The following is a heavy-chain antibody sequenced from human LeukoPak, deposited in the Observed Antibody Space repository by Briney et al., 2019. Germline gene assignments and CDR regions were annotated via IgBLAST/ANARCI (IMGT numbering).Heavy chain of an antibody. D-gene: IGHD1-1*01. J-gene: IGHJ5*02. CDR3: ARMDNPDNWFDP. CDR2: IYYSGST. CDR1: GGSISSSSYY. Sequence: SETLSLTCTVSGGSISSSSYYWGWLRQPPGKGLEWIGSIYYSGSTYYNPSLKSRVTISVDTSKNQFSLKLSSVTAADTAVYYCARMDNPDNWFDPWGQGTLVTVSS. V-gene: IGHV4-39*01.